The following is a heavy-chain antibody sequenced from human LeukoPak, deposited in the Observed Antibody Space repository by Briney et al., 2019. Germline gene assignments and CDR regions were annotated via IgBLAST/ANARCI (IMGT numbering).Heavy chain of an antibody. CDR1: GFTVSSIY. CDR2: IYSGDTR. D-gene: IGHD3-22*01. V-gene: IGHV3-53*01. J-gene: IGHJ4*02. Sequence: GGSLRLSCAASGFTVSSIYMSWVRQAPGKGLEWVSGIYSGDTRYYADSVKGRFTISRDNSKNTLYLQMNSLRAEDTAVYYCATDWYSTGYYGSWGQGTLVTVSS. CDR3: ATDWYSTGYYGS.